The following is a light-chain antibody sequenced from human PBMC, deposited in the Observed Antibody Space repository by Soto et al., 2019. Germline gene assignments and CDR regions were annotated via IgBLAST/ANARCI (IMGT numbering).Light chain of an antibody. CDR2: DVS. Sequence: QSALTQPRSVSGSPGQSVTISCTGTSSDVGGYNYVSWYQQHPGKAPKLMIYDVSKRPSGVPDRFSGSKSGHTASLTISGLHAEDEADYYCCSYAGSYTLRVFGGGTNLTVL. CDR1: SSDVGGYNY. V-gene: IGLV2-11*01. J-gene: IGLJ3*02. CDR3: CSYAGSYTLRV.